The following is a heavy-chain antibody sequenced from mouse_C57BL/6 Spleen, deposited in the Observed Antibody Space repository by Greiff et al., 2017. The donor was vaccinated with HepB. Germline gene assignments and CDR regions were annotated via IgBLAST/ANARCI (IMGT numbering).Heavy chain of an antibody. V-gene: IGHV5-12*01. D-gene: IGHD1-1*01. CDR3: ARRYGSSLLYAMDY. Sequence: EVNAVESGGGLVQPGGSLKLSCAASGFTFSDYYMYWVRQTPEKRLEWVAYISNGGGSTYYPDTVKGRFTISRDNAKNTLYLQMSRLKSEDTAMYYCARRYGSSLLYAMDYWGQGTSVTVSS. J-gene: IGHJ4*01. CDR2: ISNGGGST. CDR1: GFTFSDYY.